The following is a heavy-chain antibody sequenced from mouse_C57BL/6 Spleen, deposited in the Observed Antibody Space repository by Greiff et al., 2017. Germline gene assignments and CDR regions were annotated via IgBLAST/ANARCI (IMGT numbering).Heavy chain of an antibody. CDR3: ARGTTVVATDAWFAY. CDR2: INPSNGGT. D-gene: IGHD1-1*01. V-gene: IGHV1-53*01. J-gene: IGHJ3*01. Sequence: QVQLQQSGTELVKPGASVKLSCKASGYTFTSYWMHWVKQRPGQGLEWIGNINPSNGGTNYNEKFKSKATLTVDKSSSTAYMQLSSLTSEDSAVYYFARGTTVVATDAWFAYWGQGTLVTVSA. CDR1: GYTFTSYW.